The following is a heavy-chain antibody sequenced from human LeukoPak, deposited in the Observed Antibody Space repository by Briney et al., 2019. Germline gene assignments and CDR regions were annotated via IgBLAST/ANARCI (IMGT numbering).Heavy chain of an antibody. CDR1: GYTFTGYY. Sequence: AAVKVSCKASGYTFTGYYMHWVRQAPGQGLEWMGWINPNSGGTNYAQKFQGRVTMTRDTSISTAYMELSRLRSDDTAVYYCARRRIYYGSGSFNWFDPWGQGTLVTVSS. CDR2: INPNSGGT. J-gene: IGHJ5*02. V-gene: IGHV1-2*02. CDR3: ARRRIYYGSGSFNWFDP. D-gene: IGHD3-10*01.